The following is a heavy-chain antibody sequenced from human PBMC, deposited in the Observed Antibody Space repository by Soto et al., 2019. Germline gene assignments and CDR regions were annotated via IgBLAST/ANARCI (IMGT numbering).Heavy chain of an antibody. Sequence: SETLSLTCTVSGGSISSSSYYWGWIRQPPGKGLEWIGEINHSGSINYNPSLKSRVTISVDTSKNQFSLKLSSVTAADTAVYYCAMDYDFWSGQYYYYGMDVWGQGTTVTVSS. V-gene: IGHV4-39*07. CDR3: AMDYDFWSGQYYYYGMDV. J-gene: IGHJ6*02. CDR2: INHSGSI. D-gene: IGHD3-3*01. CDR1: GGSISSSSYY.